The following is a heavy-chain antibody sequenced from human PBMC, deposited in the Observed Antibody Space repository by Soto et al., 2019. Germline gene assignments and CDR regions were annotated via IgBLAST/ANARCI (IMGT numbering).Heavy chain of an antibody. CDR1: GVSISSGGYY. D-gene: IGHD1-1*01. CDR2: IYYTGST. V-gene: IGHV4-31*03. J-gene: IGHJ3*02. Sequence: QVQLQESGPGLVKPSQTLSLTCTVSGVSISSGGYYWSWIRQHPGKGLEWIGYIYYTGSTYYNPSRKSRVTMSLDTAKNQFSLKLSSVTVADTAVYYCARGSQLEREAFDSWGQGTMVTVSS. CDR3: ARGSQLEREAFDS.